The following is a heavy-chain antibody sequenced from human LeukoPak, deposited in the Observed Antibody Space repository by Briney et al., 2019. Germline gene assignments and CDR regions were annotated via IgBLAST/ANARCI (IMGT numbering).Heavy chain of an antibody. CDR2: IYHSGST. J-gene: IGHJ4*02. Sequence: PSETLSLTCTVSGGSISSGGYYWSWIRQPPGKGLEWIGYIYHSGSTYYNPSLKSRVTISVDTSKNQFSLKLSSVTAADTAVYYCAHISAYSSSWYLDYWGQGTLVTVSS. D-gene: IGHD6-13*01. V-gene: IGHV4-30-2*01. CDR3: AHISAYSSSWYLDY. CDR1: GGSISSGGYY.